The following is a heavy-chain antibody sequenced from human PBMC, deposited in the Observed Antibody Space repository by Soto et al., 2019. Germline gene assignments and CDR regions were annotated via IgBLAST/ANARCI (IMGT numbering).Heavy chain of an antibody. J-gene: IGHJ4*02. CDR3: ARGPLVVLNYFES. V-gene: IGHV1-69*02. CDR2: IFPLTDIP. CDR1: GGTFRNYP. Sequence: QVQLVQSGTEVKKPGSSVKVSCKASGGTFRNYPINWVRQAPGQGLEWMGSIFPLTDIPDYAQNFQARLTXRXDQXTSTAYMELSSLTSDDTAMYFCARGPLVVLNYFESWGQGTLVTVSS.